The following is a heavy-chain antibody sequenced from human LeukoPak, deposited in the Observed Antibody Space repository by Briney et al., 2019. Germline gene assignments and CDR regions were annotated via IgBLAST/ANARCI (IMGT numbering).Heavy chain of an antibody. CDR2: IYYRGDT. Sequence: SETLSLTCSVSGGSMSGYYWSWIRQPPGQGLEWIGFIYYRGDTKYNPSLKSRVTILVDTSKNQFSLKLSSVTAADTAVYYCARSGIVGMDKNWFDPWGQGTLVTASS. D-gene: IGHD2-2*03. J-gene: IGHJ5*02. CDR1: GGSMSGYY. V-gene: IGHV4-59*01. CDR3: ARSGIVGMDKNWFDP.